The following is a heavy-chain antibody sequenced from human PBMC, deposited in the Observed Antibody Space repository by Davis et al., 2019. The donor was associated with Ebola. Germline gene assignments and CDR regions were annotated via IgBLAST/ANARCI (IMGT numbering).Heavy chain of an antibody. CDR2: FSAHNGNI. J-gene: IGHJ4*02. D-gene: IGHD6-13*01. Sequence: AASVKVSCKASGYTFTSYGISWVRQAPGQGLEWVGWFSAHNGNIYYAQKFQGRVAMTRDISSSTAYMELRSLRSDDTAVYYCARGDPIAEFDYWGQGTLATVSS. CDR1: GYTFTSYG. CDR3: ARGDPIAEFDY. V-gene: IGHV1-18*01.